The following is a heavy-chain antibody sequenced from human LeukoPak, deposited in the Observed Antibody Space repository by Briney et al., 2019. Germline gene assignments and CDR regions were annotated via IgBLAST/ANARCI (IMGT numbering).Heavy chain of an antibody. V-gene: IGHV1-2*02. Sequence: ASVKVSCKASGYTLTDNRLYWVRQAPGQGLEWMGWIDPNSGVTNFAQNFQGRLTMTTDTSISTAYMELSRLTSDDTTVYYCARELGINAFDVWGQGTLVTVSS. J-gene: IGHJ3*01. D-gene: IGHD1-26*01. CDR3: ARELGINAFDV. CDR1: GYTLTDNR. CDR2: IDPNSGVT.